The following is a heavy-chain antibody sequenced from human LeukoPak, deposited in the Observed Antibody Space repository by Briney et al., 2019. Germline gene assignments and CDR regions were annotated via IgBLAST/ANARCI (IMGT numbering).Heavy chain of an antibody. D-gene: IGHD5-24*01. J-gene: IGHJ4*02. V-gene: IGHV3-21*01. CDR1: GFTFSSYS. CDR3: AREGVGMMATLLSFDY. CDR2: ISSSSSYI. Sequence: GGSLRLSCAASGFTFSSYSMNWVRQAPGKGLEWVSSISSSSSYIYYADSVKGRFTISRDNAKNSLYLQMNSLRAEDTAVYYCAREGVGMMATLLSFDYWGQGTLVTVSS.